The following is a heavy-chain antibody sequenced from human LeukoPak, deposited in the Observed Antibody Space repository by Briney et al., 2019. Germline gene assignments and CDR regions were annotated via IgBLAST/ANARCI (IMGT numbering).Heavy chain of an antibody. CDR3: AKDLLWRESYDSSGYRSTKRKIDY. J-gene: IGHJ4*02. Sequence: PGGSLRLSCAASGFTFSSYSMSWVRQAPGKGLEWVSYISSSSSTIYYADSVKGRFTISRDNSKNTLYLQMNSLRAEDTAVYYCAKDLLWRESYDSSGYRSTKRKIDYWGQGTLVTVSS. CDR1: GFTFSSYS. V-gene: IGHV3-48*01. CDR2: ISSSSSTI. D-gene: IGHD3-22*01.